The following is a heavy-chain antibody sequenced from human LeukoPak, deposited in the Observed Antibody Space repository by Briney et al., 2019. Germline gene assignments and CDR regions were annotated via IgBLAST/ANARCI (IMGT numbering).Heavy chain of an antibody. J-gene: IGHJ4*02. V-gene: IGHV4-59*01. CDR3: ARGGWLQGRFDY. CDR1: GGSIRSYY. CDR2: IYYSGST. D-gene: IGHD5-24*01. Sequence: SETLSLTCTVSGGSIRSYYWSWIRQPPGKGLEWIGYIYYSGSTNYNPSLKSRIAISVDTSKNQFSLRLSSVTAADTAVYYCARGGWLQGRFDYWGQGTLVTVSS.